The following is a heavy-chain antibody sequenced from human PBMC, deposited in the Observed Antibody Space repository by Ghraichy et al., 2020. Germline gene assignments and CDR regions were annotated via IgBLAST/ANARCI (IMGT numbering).Heavy chain of an antibody. V-gene: IGHV1-8*01. CDR2: MNPKSSKT. CDR1: GYTFTSYD. J-gene: IGHJ4*02. D-gene: IGHD1-26*01. Sequence: ASVKVSCKASGYTFTSYDIAWVRQATGQGLAWMGWMNPKSSKTGYARKFQGRVSMTSDNSISTAYMELSSLRSEDTAVYYCARAIRDQLLSEYWGQGTLVTVSS. CDR3: ARAIRDQLLSEY.